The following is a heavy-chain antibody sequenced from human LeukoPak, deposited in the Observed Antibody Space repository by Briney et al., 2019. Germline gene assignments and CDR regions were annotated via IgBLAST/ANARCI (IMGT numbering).Heavy chain of an antibody. V-gene: IGHV3-30-3*01. CDR3: VRVQAAVLGVFDYFDY. CDR2: ISYDGSNK. CDR1: GFTFSSYA. D-gene: IGHD2/OR15-2a*01. J-gene: IGHJ4*02. Sequence: GRSLRLSCAASGFTFSSYAMHWVRQAPGKGLEWVAVISYDGSNKYYADSVKGRFTISRDNSKNTLYLQMNSLRAEDTAMYFCVRVQAAVLGVFDYFDYWGQGTLVTVSS.